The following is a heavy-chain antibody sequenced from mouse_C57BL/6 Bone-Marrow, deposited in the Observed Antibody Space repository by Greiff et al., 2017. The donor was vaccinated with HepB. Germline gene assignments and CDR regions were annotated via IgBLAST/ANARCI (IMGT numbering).Heavy chain of an antibody. CDR1: GFTFSDYG. CDR2: ISNLAYSI. Sequence: EVQWVESGGGLVQPGGSLKLSCAASGFTFSDYGMAWVRQAPRKGPEWVAFISNLAYSIYYADTVTGRFTISRENAKNTLYLEMSSLRSEDTAMYYCARPRPYGSSYGYFDVWGTGTTVTVSS. D-gene: IGHD1-1*01. V-gene: IGHV5-15*01. CDR3: ARPRPYGSSYGYFDV. J-gene: IGHJ1*03.